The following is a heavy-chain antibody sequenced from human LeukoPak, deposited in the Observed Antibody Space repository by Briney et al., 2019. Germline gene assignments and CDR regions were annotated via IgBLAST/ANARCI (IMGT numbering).Heavy chain of an antibody. CDR2: INHSGST. J-gene: IGHJ4*02. Sequence: PSETLSLTCAVYGGSFSGYYWSWIRQPPGKGLEWIGEINHSGSTNYNPSLKSRVTISVDTSKNQFSLKLSSVTAADTAVYYCARQPRGLGYCSGGSCYWRYFDYWGQGTLVTVSS. V-gene: IGHV4-34*01. D-gene: IGHD2-15*01. CDR1: GGSFSGYY. CDR3: ARQPRGLGYCSGGSCYWRYFDY.